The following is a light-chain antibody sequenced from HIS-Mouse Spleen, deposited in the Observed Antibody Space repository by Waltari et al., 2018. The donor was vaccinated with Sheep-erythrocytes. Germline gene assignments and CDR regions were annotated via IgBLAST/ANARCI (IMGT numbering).Light chain of an antibody. CDR1: SSDVGSYNL. CDR3: CSYAGSSTFHVV. V-gene: IGLV2-23*03. Sequence: QSALTQPASVSGSPGQSITISCTGTSSDVGSYNLVSWYQQHPGKAPKLMIYEGSKRPSGVPNSFSGSKSGNTASLTISGLQAEDEADYYCCSYAGSSTFHVVFGGGTKLTVL. J-gene: IGLJ2*01. CDR2: EGS.